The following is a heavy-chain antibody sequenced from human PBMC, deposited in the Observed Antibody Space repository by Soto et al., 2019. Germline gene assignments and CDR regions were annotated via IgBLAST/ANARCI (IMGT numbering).Heavy chain of an antibody. CDR2: IYYSGST. V-gene: IGHV4-39*01. CDR1: GVSISSSSYY. Sequence: SETLSLTCTVSGVSISSSSYYWGWIRQPPGKGLEWIGSIYYSGSTYYNPSLKSRVTISVDTSKNQFSLKLSSVTAADTAVYYCARLIMITFGGVLGFDPWGQGTLVTVSS. D-gene: IGHD3-16*02. CDR3: ARLIMITFGGVLGFDP. J-gene: IGHJ5*02.